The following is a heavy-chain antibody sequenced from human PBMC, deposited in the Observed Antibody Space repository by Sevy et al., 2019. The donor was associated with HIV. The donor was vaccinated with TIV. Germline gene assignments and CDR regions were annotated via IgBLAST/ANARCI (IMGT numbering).Heavy chain of an antibody. CDR1: GFAFSNYYA. CDR2: ISYDGSDK. D-gene: IGHD4-17*01. V-gene: IGHV3-30-3*01. J-gene: IGHJ6*02. Sequence: GGSLRLPCAASGFAFSNYYAMHWVRQAPGKGLEWVALISYDGSDKYYGDSVKGRFTISRDNFKNKLYLQMNSLTTKDTAVYYCARPRANYVDHYFFYAMDVWGQGTTVTVSS. CDR3: ARPRANYVDHYFFYAMDV.